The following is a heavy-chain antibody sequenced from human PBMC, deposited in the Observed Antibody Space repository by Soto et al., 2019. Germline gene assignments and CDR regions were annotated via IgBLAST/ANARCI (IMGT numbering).Heavy chain of an antibody. D-gene: IGHD3-22*01. CDR3: ARGYYDSSGYSNWFDP. V-gene: IGHV4-59*01. CDR2: IYYSGST. CDR1: GGSISSYY. Sequence: TLSLTCTVSGGSISSYYWSWIRQPPGKGLEWIGYIYYSGSTNYNPSLKSRVTISVDTSKNQFSLKLSSVTAADTAVYYCARGYYDSSGYSNWFDPWGQGTLVTVSS. J-gene: IGHJ5*02.